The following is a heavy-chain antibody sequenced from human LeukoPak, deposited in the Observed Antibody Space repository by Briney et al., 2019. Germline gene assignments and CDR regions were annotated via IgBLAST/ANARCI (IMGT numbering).Heavy chain of an antibody. V-gene: IGHV4-34*01. Sequence: SETLSLTCAVYGGPFSDCYWSWIRQPPGKGLEWIGEINHSGSTNYNPSLKSRVTISVDTSKNQFSLKLSSVTAADTAVYYCAGVTADAFDIWGQGTMVTVSS. CDR2: INHSGST. CDR1: GGPFSDCY. J-gene: IGHJ3*02. CDR3: AGVTADAFDI.